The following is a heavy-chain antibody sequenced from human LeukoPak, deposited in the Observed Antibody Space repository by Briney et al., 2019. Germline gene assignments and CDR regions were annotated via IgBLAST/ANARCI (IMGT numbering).Heavy chain of an antibody. CDR1: GGSIGTSY. CDR3: ARGFDYKSTYFDN. Sequence: PSETLSLTCTVSGGSIGTSYWNWIRQSPGKGLQWIGYIHYSGQNKYNPSLKSRVAISMDTPKSQTSLKLTSVTAADTAVYYCARGFDYKSTYFDNWGQGTLVTVSS. CDR2: IHYSGQN. D-gene: IGHD5-12*01. J-gene: IGHJ4*02. V-gene: IGHV4-59*01.